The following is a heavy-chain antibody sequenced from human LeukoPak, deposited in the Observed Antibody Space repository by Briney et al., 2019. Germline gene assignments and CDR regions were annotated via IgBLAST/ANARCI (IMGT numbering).Heavy chain of an antibody. V-gene: IGHV4-39*07. CDR2: IYYSGST. CDR3: AGFIAVAPFQH. J-gene: IGHJ1*01. D-gene: IGHD6-19*01. Sequence: SETLSLTCTVSGGSISSSSYYWGWIRQPPGKGLEWIGSIYYSGSTYYNPSLKSRVTISVDTSKNQFSLKLSSVTAADTAVYYCAGFIAVAPFQHWGQGTLVTVSS. CDR1: GGSISSSSYY.